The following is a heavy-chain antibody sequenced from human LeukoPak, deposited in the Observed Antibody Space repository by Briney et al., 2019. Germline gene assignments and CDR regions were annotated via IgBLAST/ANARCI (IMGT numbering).Heavy chain of an antibody. CDR3: ARRAVAENYFDY. CDR1: GGSITSYF. V-gene: IGHV4-4*08. Sequence: PSDTLSLTCTCSGGSITSYFWSWIRQPPGKGLEWIGYIYSSGSTTYNPSLRSRVTISVDTSTNQFFLKLTSVTAADTAVYYCARRAVAENYFDYWGQGTLVTDSS. CDR2: IYSSGST. J-gene: IGHJ4*02. D-gene: IGHD6-19*01.